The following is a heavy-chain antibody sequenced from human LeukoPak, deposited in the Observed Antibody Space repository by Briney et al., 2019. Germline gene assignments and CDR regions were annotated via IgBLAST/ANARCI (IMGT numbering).Heavy chain of an antibody. J-gene: IGHJ6*03. CDR1: GFTFSSYS. Sequence: GGSLRLSCAASGFTFSSYSMNWVRRAPGKGLEWVSYISSSSSTIYYADSVKGRFTISRDNAKNSLYLQMNSLRAEDTAVYYCAHRADYMDVWGKGTTVTVSS. V-gene: IGHV3-48*01. CDR2: ISSSSSTI. CDR3: AHRADYMDV.